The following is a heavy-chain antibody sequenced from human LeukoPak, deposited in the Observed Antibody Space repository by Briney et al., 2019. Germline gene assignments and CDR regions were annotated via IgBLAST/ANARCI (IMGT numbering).Heavy chain of an antibody. Sequence: GASVKVSCKASGYTFTSYGISWVRQAPGQGLEWMGWISAYNGNTNYAQKLQGRVTMTTDTSTSTAYMELRSLRSDDTAVYYCARVGSTMVRGKYYYYYMDVWGKGTTVTASS. CDR2: ISAYNGNT. J-gene: IGHJ6*03. V-gene: IGHV1-18*01. CDR1: GYTFTSYG. CDR3: ARVGSTMVRGKYYYYYMDV. D-gene: IGHD3-10*01.